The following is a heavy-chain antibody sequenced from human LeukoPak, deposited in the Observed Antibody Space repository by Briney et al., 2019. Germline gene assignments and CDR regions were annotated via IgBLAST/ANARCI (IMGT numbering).Heavy chain of an antibody. Sequence: GGSLRLSCAASGFTFSSYGMHWVRQAPGKGLEWVAFIRYDGSNKYYADSVKGRFTISRDNSKNTLYLQMNSLRAEDTAVYYCAKTVVGELQYYFDYWGQGTLVTVSS. J-gene: IGHJ4*02. CDR1: GFTFSSYG. CDR2: IRYDGSNK. CDR3: AKTVVGELQYYFDY. V-gene: IGHV3-30*02. D-gene: IGHD1-26*01.